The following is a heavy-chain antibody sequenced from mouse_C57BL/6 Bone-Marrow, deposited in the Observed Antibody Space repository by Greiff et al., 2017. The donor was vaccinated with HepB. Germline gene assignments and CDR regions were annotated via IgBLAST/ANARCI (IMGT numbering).Heavy chain of an antibody. CDR3: TRQRYSYAMDY. J-gene: IGHJ4*01. Sequence: DVMLVESGGGLVQPGGSLKLSCAASGFTFSDYGMAWVRQAPREGPEWVAFISTLADSIYYADTVTGRFTISGENAKNTLYLEMSSLRSEDTAMYYCTRQRYSYAMDYWGQGTSVTVSS. CDR1: GFTFSDYG. CDR2: ISTLADSI. V-gene: IGHV5-15*01. D-gene: IGHD2-14*01.